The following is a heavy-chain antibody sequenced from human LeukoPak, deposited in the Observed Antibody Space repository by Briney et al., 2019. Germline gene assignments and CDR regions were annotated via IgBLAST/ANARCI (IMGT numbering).Heavy chain of an antibody. V-gene: IGHV3-23*01. CDR1: GFTFRSHD. J-gene: IGHJ4*02. CDR2: ISASGGST. CDR3: ARGPYYYDSSGHYVPFDY. Sequence: PGGSLRLSCAASGFTFRSHDMSWVRQAPGKGLEWVSGISASGGSTFYADSVKGRFTISRDNSKNTLYLQMSSLRVEDTAVYYCARGPYYYDSSGHYVPFDYWGQGTLVTVSS. D-gene: IGHD3-22*01.